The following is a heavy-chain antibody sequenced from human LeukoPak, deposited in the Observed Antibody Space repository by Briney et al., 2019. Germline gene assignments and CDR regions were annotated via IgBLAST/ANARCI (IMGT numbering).Heavy chain of an antibody. CDR1: GGSISGYY. V-gene: IGHV4-59*01. Sequence: PSETLSLTCTVSGGSISGYYWSWIRQPPGKRLEWIAYFYYSGSTNYNPSLKSRVTISLDTSKNQFSLKLSSVTAADTAVYYCAREGTDQYYYYYMDVWGKGTTVTVSS. CDR3: AREGTDQYYYYYMDV. J-gene: IGHJ6*03. CDR2: FYYSGST. D-gene: IGHD3-10*01.